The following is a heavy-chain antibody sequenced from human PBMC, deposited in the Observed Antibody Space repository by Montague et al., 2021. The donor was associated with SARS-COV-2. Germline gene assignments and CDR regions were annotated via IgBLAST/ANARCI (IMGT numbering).Heavy chain of an antibody. CDR1: GGSFNHYY. Sequence: SETLSLTCAVYGGSFNHYYWTWIRQAPGKGLEWIGEVNHSGGTNYNPSLKSRVTISVDTSKNQFSLKLNSLTAADTAVYYCTRVRQQLVRTYYLGYWGQGTLVTVSS. CDR2: VNHSGGT. D-gene: IGHD6-13*01. J-gene: IGHJ4*02. V-gene: IGHV4-34*01. CDR3: TRVRQQLVRTYYLGY.